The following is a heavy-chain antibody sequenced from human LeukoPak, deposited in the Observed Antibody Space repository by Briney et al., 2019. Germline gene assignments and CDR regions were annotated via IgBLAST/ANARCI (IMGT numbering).Heavy chain of an antibody. Sequence: PSETLSLTCTVSGGSISSYYWSWIRQPPGKGLEWIGYIYYSGSTNYNPSLKSRVTMSVDTSKNQFSLKLSSVTAADTAVYYCARGSGWYYYWGRGTLVTASS. CDR2: IYYSGST. CDR1: GGSISSYY. J-gene: IGHJ4*02. D-gene: IGHD6-19*01. CDR3: ARGSGWYYY. V-gene: IGHV4-59*01.